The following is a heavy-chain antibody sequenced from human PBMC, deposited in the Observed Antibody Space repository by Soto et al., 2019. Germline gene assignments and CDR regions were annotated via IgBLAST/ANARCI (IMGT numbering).Heavy chain of an antibody. CDR2: IYYSGST. CDR1: GGSISSGGYY. V-gene: IGHV4-31*03. Sequence: PSETLSLTCTVSGGSISSGGYYWSWIRQHPGKGLEWIGYIYYSGSTYYNPSLKSRVTISVDTSKNQFSLKLSSVTAADTAVYYCAIDWGGGQLGYFDYWGQGTLVTVSS. D-gene: IGHD3-16*01. J-gene: IGHJ4*02. CDR3: AIDWGGGQLGYFDY.